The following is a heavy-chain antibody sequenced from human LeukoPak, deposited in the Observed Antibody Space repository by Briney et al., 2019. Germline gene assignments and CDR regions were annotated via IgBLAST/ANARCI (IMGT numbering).Heavy chain of an antibody. D-gene: IGHD3-10*01. CDR2: ISGSGDRT. J-gene: IGHJ6*02. CDR3: VKRELWHGSGEDA. V-gene: IGHV3-23*01. CDR1: GFTFNNYA. Sequence: GGSLRLSCAASGFTFNNYAMSWFRQTPGKGLEWVSGISGSGDRTYYADSVKGRFSISRDNSKNTLYLQMHSLRAEDTAVYYCVKRELWHGSGEDAWGQGTTVTVSS.